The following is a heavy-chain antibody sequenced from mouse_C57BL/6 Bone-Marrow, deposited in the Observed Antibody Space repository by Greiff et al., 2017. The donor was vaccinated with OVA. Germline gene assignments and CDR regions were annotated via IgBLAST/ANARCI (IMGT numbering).Heavy chain of an antibody. V-gene: IGHV14-4*01. D-gene: IGHD1-1*01. J-gene: IGHJ2*01. CDR3: TRELRGY. CDR2: IDPENGDT. CDR1: GFNIKDDY. Sequence: VQLQQSGAELVRPGASVKLSCTASGFNIKDDYMHWVKQRPEQGLEWIGWIDPENGDTEYASKFQGKATITADTSSNTAYLQLSSLTSEDTAVYYCTRELRGYWGQGTTLTVSS.